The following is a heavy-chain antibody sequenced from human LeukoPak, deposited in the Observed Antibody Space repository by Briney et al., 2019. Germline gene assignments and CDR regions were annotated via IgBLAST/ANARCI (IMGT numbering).Heavy chain of an antibody. CDR3: AILMDGRFQIY. Sequence: SETLSLTCTVSGGSISSSSYYWGWIRQPPGKGLEWIGSIYYSGSTYYNPSLKSRVTISVDTSKNQFSLKLSSVTAADTAVYYCAILMDGRFQIYWGQGTLVTVSS. CDR1: GGSISSSSYY. V-gene: IGHV4-39*07. J-gene: IGHJ4*02. CDR2: IYYSGST. D-gene: IGHD2-15*01.